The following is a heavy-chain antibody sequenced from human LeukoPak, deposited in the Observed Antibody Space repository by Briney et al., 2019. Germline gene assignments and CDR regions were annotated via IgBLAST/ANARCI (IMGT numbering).Heavy chain of an antibody. V-gene: IGHV4-39*07. CDR2: IYYSGNT. Sequence: SETLSLTCTVSGGSISSSNYYWGWIRQPPGKGLEWIGSIYYSGNTYYNPSLKSRVTISVDTSKNQFSLKLSSVTAADTAVYYCARPNGSGSYRGRSKYYFDYWGQGTLVTVSS. D-gene: IGHD3-10*01. J-gene: IGHJ4*02. CDR1: GGSISSSNYY. CDR3: ARPNGSGSYRGRSKYYFDY.